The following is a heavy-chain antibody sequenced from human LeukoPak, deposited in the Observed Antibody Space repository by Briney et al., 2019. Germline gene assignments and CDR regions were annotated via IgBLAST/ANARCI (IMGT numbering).Heavy chain of an antibody. V-gene: IGHV1-2*02. CDR3: AKEAGSGWSYFDC. Sequence: ASVKVSCKASGYTFTGYYMHWVRQAPGQGLEWMGWINPNSGGTNYAQKFQGRVTMTRDTSISTAYMELSRLRSDDTAVYSCAKEAGSGWSYFDCWGQGTLVTVSS. CDR2: INPNSGGT. J-gene: IGHJ4*02. CDR1: GYTFTGYY. D-gene: IGHD6-19*01.